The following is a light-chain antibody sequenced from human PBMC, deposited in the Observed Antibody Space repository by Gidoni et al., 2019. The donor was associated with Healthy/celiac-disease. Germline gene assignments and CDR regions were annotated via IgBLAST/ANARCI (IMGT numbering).Light chain of an antibody. J-gene: IGKJ2*01. CDR3: LQDYNYPYT. CDR2: AAS. Sequence: AIQITQSPSSLSASVGDRVTITCRASPGIRNDLGWYQQKPGKAPKLLIYAASSLQSGVPSRFSGSGSGTDFTLTISSLQPEDFATYYCLQDYNYPYTFGQGTKLEIK. V-gene: IGKV1-6*01. CDR1: PGIRND.